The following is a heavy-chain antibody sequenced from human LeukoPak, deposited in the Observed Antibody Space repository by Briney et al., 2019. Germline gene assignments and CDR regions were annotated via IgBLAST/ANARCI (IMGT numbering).Heavy chain of an antibody. CDR3: AREGVGATILDY. D-gene: IGHD1-26*01. V-gene: IGHV1-2*02. J-gene: IGHJ4*02. CDR2: INPNSGGT. Sequence: ASVKVSCMASGYTFTGYYMHWVRQAPGQGLEWMGWINPNSGGTNYAQKFQGRVTMTRDTSISTAYMELSRLRSDDTAVYYCAREGVGATILDYWGQGTLVTVSS. CDR1: GYTFTGYY.